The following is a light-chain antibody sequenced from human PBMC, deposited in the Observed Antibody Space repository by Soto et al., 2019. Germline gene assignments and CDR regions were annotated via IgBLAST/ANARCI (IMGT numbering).Light chain of an antibody. Sequence: SYELIQPPSVSVSPGQTASITCSGDKLGDKYACWYQQKPGQSPVLVIYQDTKRPSGIPERFSGSNSGNTATLTISGTQAMDEADYYCQAWHRTTATGFGGGTKLTVL. CDR2: QDT. V-gene: IGLV3-1*01. CDR1: KLGDKY. J-gene: IGLJ2*01. CDR3: QAWHRTTATG.